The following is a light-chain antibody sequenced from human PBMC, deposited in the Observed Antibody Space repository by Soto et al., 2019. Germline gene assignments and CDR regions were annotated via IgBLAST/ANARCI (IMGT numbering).Light chain of an antibody. CDR3: CSYAGSSAFSFV. CDR2: EGS. CDR1: SNDV. V-gene: IGLV2-23*03. Sequence: QSVLTQPASVSGSPGQSITISCTGTSNDVAWYQQHPGKAPKLMIYEGSKRPSGVSNRFSGSKSGNTASLPTSGLQADDEADYYCCSYAGSSAFSFVFGAGTKLTVL. J-gene: IGLJ1*01.